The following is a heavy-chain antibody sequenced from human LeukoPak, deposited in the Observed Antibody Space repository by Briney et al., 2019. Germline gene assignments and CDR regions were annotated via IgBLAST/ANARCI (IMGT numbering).Heavy chain of an antibody. Sequence: SETLSLTCTVSGGSISSSSYYWGWIRQPPGTGLEWIGSIYYSGSTYYNPSLKSRVTISVDTSKNQFSLKLSSVTAADTAVYYCARRTDYGDYVGYFDYWGQGTLVTVSS. D-gene: IGHD4-17*01. CDR3: ARRTDYGDYVGYFDY. J-gene: IGHJ4*02. CDR2: IYYSGST. CDR1: GGSISSSSYY. V-gene: IGHV4-39*01.